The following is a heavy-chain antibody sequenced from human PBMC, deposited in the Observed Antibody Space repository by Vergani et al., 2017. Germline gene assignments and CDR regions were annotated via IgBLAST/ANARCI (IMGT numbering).Heavy chain of an antibody. J-gene: IGHJ4*02. CDR2: IITFFGTT. CDR1: GGPFKNSA. V-gene: IGHV1-69*13. Sequence: QVQLVQSGAEVKKPGSSVKVSCKASGGPFKNSAFSWVRQVPGQGLEWMGRIITFFGTTDYAQKFQGRFTIIADEFTKTVDMQLSNLRSEDTAVYYCARVGCSSTSCYMTPEYWGQGTLVTVSS. CDR3: ARVGCSSTSCYMTPEY. D-gene: IGHD2-2*02.